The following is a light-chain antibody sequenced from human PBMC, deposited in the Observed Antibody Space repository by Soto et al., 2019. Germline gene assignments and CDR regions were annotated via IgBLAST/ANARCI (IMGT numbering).Light chain of an antibody. CDR2: GAS. Sequence: EIVLTQSPGTLSLSPGERATLSCRASQSVSSSYLAWYQQKPGQAPRLLIYGASSRATGIPDRFSGIGSGTDFTLTISRLEPEDFAVYYCQQYGSSPPLYTFGQGTKLEIK. J-gene: IGKJ2*01. V-gene: IGKV3-20*01. CDR3: QQYGSSPPLYT. CDR1: QSVSSSY.